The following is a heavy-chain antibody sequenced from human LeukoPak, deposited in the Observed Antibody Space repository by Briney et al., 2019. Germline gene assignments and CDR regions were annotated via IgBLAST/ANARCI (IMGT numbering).Heavy chain of an antibody. V-gene: IGHV4-59*08. CDR1: GGSINTNY. D-gene: IGHD4-17*01. Sequence: SETLSLTCTVSGGSINTNYWSWIRQPPGKGLEWIGYIYYSGSTNYNPSLKSRVTISVDTSKNQFSLKLSSVTAADTAVYYCARRISTTVTRSSWFDPWGQGTLVTVSS. CDR2: IYYSGST. J-gene: IGHJ5*02. CDR3: ARRISTTVTRSSWFDP.